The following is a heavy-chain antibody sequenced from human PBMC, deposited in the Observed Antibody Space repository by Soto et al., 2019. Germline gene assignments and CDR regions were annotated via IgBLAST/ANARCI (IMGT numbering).Heavy chain of an antibody. CDR1: GFSLSTSGVG. CDR2: IYWDDDK. Sequence: QITLKESGPTLVKPTQTLTLTCTFSGFSLSTSGVGVTWIRQPPGKALEWLALIYWDDDKRYSPSLKTRLTITKDTSRIQVVLTMTNMDPLDTATYYCAHIGGSANYYPSYFDYWGQGSLVTVSS. D-gene: IGHD3-10*01. CDR3: AHIGGSANYYPSYFDY. V-gene: IGHV2-5*02. J-gene: IGHJ4*02.